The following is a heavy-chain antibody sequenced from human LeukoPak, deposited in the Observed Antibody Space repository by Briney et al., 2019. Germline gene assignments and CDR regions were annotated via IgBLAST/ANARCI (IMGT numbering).Heavy chain of an antibody. CDR1: GFTFSSYS. J-gene: IGHJ6*03. Sequence: SGGSLRLSCAASGFTFSSYSMNWVRQAPGKGLEWVSYISSSSNYIYYADSVKGRFTISRDHAKNSLSLQMNSLRAEDTAVYYCARYYDFWGASYGNYYMDVWGKGTTVTVSS. D-gene: IGHD3-3*01. CDR3: ARYYDFWGASYGNYYMDV. CDR2: ISSSSNYI. V-gene: IGHV3-21*03.